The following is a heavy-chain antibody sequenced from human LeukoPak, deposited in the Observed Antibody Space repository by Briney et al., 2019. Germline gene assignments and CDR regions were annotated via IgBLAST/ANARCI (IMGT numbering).Heavy chain of an antibody. V-gene: IGHV3-48*03. CDR1: GFTFSNYW. CDR3: ARVPGSSGWNYYFDY. CDR2: ISSTGSTV. D-gene: IGHD6-19*01. J-gene: IGHJ4*02. Sequence: GGSLRLSCAASGFTFSNYWMHWVRQAPGRGLEWVSYISSTGSTVHYADSVKGRFTISRDNAKNSLFLQMNSLRAEDTAVYYCARVPGSSGWNYYFDYWGQGTLVTVSS.